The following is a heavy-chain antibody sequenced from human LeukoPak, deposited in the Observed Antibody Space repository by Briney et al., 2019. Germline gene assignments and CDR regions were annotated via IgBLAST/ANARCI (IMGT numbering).Heavy chain of an antibody. V-gene: IGHV3-23*01. CDR2: ISGSGGST. J-gene: IGHJ4*02. D-gene: IGHD3-22*01. CDR1: GFTFGDYA. Sequence: GGSLRLSCTASGFTFGDYAMSWVRQAPGKGLEWVSAISGSGGSTYYADSVKGRFTISRDNSKNTLYLQMNSLRAEDTAVYYCAKARVYYYDSSGYPDYWGQGTLVTVSS. CDR3: AKARVYYYDSSGYPDY.